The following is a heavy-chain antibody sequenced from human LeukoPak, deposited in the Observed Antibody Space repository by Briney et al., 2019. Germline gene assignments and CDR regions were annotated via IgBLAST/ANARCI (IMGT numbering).Heavy chain of an antibody. CDR3: ATNLGYFPITICPNWP. CDR1: GFIFTGYY. D-gene: IGHD3-3*01. Sequence: GASVTVSCKASGFIFTGYYMHWVRHAPGQGLEWMGWINPNSGDTNYAQKFQGRVTMTTDRSITTAYMALSRLRSDDTAVYSWATNLGYFPITICPNWPGGQGPL. V-gene: IGHV1-2*02. J-gene: IGHJ5*02. CDR2: INPNSGDT.